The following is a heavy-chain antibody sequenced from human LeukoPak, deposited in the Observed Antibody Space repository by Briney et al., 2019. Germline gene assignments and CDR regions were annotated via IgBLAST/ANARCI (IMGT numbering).Heavy chain of an antibody. Sequence: GGSLRLSCAASGFIFRSYAMNWVRQAPGKGLEWVSSISGSGGTTYSADSVKGRFTIPRDNSKNTLYLQMNSLRAEDTAVYYCANRRDKPMVPDYYGMDVWGQGTTVTVSS. J-gene: IGHJ6*02. V-gene: IGHV3-23*01. D-gene: IGHD3-10*01. CDR1: GFIFRSYA. CDR2: ISGSGGTT. CDR3: ANRRDKPMVPDYYGMDV.